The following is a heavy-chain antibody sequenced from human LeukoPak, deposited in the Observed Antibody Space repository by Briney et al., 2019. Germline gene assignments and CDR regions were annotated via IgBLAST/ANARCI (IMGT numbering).Heavy chain of an antibody. D-gene: IGHD6-13*01. J-gene: IGHJ4*02. V-gene: IGHV3-23*01. Sequence: GGSLRLSCAASGFTFNRHWMSWVRQAPGKGLEWVSAISGSGGSTYYADSVKGRFTISRDNSKNTLYLQMNSLRAEDTAVYYCANSGGSIYSSSWYWGQGTLVTVSS. CDR1: GFTFNRHW. CDR2: ISGSGGST. CDR3: ANSGGSIYSSSWY.